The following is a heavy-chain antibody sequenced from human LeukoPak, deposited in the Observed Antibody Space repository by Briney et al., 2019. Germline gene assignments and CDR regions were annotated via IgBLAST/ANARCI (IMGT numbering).Heavy chain of an antibody. CDR2: IYYSGST. CDR3: ARLDYYDSSVTFDY. V-gene: IGHV4-39*07. Sequence: KPSETLSLTCTVSGDSISSSCYYWGWIRQPPGKGLEWHVSIYYSGSTYYYPSLKIRVSISVYTSKNQFSLKQSPASAESWDCYSCARLDYYDSSVTFDYWGQGTLVTVSS. J-gene: IGHJ4*02. D-gene: IGHD3-22*01. CDR1: GDSISSSCYY.